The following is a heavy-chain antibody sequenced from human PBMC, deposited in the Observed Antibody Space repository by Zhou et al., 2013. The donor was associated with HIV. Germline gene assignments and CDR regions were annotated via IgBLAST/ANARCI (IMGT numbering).Heavy chain of an antibody. CDR2: IYTSGST. CDR3: ARDDGGXIDY. CDR1: GGSINSYY. J-gene: IGHJ4*02. Sequence: QVQLQESGPGLVKPSETLSLTCTVSGGSINSYYWSWIRQPPGKGLEWIGYIYTSGSTNYNPSLKSRVTISIDTSKNQFSLKLSSVTAADTAVYYCARDDGGXIDYWGQGTLVIVSS. V-gene: IGHV4-4*09. D-gene: IGHD3-16*01.